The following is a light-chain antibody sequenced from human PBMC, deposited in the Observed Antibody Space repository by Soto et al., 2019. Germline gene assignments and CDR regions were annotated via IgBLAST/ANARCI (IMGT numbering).Light chain of an antibody. J-gene: IGKJ3*01. Sequence: DLQMTQSPSSLSASVGDRVTITCQASQDITNFLNWYQQKPGNAPKLLIYDASNLETGVPSRFGGSGSGTDFTFTISSLQPEDIATYYCQQYDNLPFTFGPGTKVDIK. V-gene: IGKV1-33*01. CDR1: QDITNF. CDR2: DAS. CDR3: QQYDNLPFT.